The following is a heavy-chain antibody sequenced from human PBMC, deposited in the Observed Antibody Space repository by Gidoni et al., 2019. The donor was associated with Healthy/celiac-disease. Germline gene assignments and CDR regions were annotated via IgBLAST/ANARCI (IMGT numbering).Heavy chain of an antibody. Sequence: QVQLVESGGGVVQPGRSLSRSCAASGFTFSLYAMHWVRQAPGKGLEWVAVISYDGSNKYYADSVKGRFTISRDNSKNTLYLQMNSLRAEDTAVYYCARAGGILTGPYYYYYGMDVWGQGTTVTVSS. CDR2: ISYDGSNK. CDR1: GFTFSLYA. D-gene: IGHD3-9*01. CDR3: ARAGGILTGPYYYYYGMDV. J-gene: IGHJ6*02. V-gene: IGHV3-30*01.